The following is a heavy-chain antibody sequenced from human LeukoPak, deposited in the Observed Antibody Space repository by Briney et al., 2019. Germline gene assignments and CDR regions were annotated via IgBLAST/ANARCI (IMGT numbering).Heavy chain of an antibody. CDR3: ARAGTAGSFDY. CDR1: GGSISSYY. D-gene: IGHD6-13*01. J-gene: IGHJ4*02. Sequence: PSETLSLTCTVSGGSISSYYWSWIRQPPGKGLEWIGYIYYSGGTNYNPSLKSRVTISVDTSKNQFSLKLSSVTAADTAVYYCARAGTAGSFDYWGQGTLVTVSS. V-gene: IGHV4-59*01. CDR2: IYYSGGT.